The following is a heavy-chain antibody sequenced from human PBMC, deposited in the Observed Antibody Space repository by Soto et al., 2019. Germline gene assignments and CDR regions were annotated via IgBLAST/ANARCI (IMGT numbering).Heavy chain of an antibody. CDR2: INPNSGGT. V-gene: IGHV1-2*02. D-gene: IGHD4-17*01. CDR3: APSTTVGNPDDY. CDR1: GYTFTCYY. Sequence: QVQLVQSGAEVKKPGASVKVSCKASGYTFTCYYMHWVRQAPGQGLEWMGWINPNSGGTNDAQKFQGRVTMTRDTYISTAYMELSRLRSDDTAVYYCAPSTTVGNPDDYCGQGTLFSFSS. J-gene: IGHJ4*02.